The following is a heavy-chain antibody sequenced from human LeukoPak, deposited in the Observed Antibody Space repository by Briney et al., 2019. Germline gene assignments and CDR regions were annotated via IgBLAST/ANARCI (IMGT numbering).Heavy chain of an antibody. V-gene: IGHV3-21*01. CDR1: GFTFSSYS. Sequence: GGSLRLSCAASGFTFSSYSMNWVRQAPGKGLEGVSSISSSSSYIYYADSVKGRFTISRDNAKNSLYLQLNSLRTEDTAVYYCARASTSYSSGLDAFDIWGQGTMVTVSS. CDR2: ISSSSSYI. J-gene: IGHJ3*02. CDR3: ARASTSYSSGLDAFDI. D-gene: IGHD6-19*01.